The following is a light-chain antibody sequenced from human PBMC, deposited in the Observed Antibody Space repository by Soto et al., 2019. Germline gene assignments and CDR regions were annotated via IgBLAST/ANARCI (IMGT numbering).Light chain of an antibody. CDR1: QSVRSSY. J-gene: IGKJ5*01. Sequence: IMLTQSPGTLSLSPGERATLSCRASQSVRSSYLAWFQQKPGQAPRLLIYGASNRATGIPDRFSGSGSGTDFTLTISRLEPGDFAVYFCQRYGSSPLITFGQGTRLEI. V-gene: IGKV3-20*01. CDR3: QRYGSSPLIT. CDR2: GAS.